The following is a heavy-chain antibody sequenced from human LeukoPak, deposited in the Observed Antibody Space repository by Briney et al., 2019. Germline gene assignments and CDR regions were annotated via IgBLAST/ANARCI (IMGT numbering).Heavy chain of an antibody. CDR3: ARGDYDFWSGHDAFDI. CDR2: NSSGGSST. CDR1: GFTFSSYW. Sequence: GGTLRLSCAASGFTFSSYWMHWVRQAPGKGLVWVSRNSSGGSSTSYADSVKGRFTISRDNAKNTLYLQMNSLRAEDTAVYYCARGDYDFWSGHDAFDIWGQGTMVTVSS. J-gene: IGHJ3*02. V-gene: IGHV3-74*01. D-gene: IGHD3-3*01.